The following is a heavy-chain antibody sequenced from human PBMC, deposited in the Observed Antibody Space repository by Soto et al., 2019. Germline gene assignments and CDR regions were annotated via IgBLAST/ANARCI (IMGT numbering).Heavy chain of an antibody. CDR1: GFTFGSYA. CDR2: ITPGGAT. J-gene: IGHJ4*02. CDR3: AKRPQGPPGKYYFDY. V-gene: IGHV3-23*01. Sequence: DVPLLESGGGLVQPGGSLRLSCAASGFTFGSYAMSWVRQVPGKGLEWVSTITPGGATYYAESVKGRFTISRDNSKNTLYLQMSSLRVEDTAVYYCAKRPQGPPGKYYFDYWGQGNLVTVSS. D-gene: IGHD1-26*01.